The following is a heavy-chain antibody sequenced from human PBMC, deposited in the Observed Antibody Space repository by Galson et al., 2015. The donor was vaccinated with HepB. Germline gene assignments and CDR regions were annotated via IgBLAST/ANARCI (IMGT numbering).Heavy chain of an antibody. J-gene: IGHJ6*03. CDR1: GHTFTDYV. D-gene: IGHD3-3*01. V-gene: IGHV7-4-1*02. CDR2: MNTNTGKP. CDR3: ARSPLRFLDWLPYYDYYYMDV. Sequence: SVKVYCKDSGHTFTDYVVNWVRQAPGQGLEWMGWMNTNTGKPTYAPGYAGRFVFSLDTSVTTAYLQISSLETDDTAVYYCARSPLRFLDWLPYYDYYYMDVWGEGTTVTVSS.